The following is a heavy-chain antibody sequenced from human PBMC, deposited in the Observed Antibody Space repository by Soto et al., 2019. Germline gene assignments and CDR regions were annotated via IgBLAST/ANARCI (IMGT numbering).Heavy chain of an antibody. V-gene: IGHV3-7*01. CDR2: IKQDGSEK. Sequence: EVQLVESGGGLVQPGGSLRLSCAASGFTFSSYWMSWVRQAPGKGLEWVANIKQDGSEKYYVDSVKGRFTISRDNAKNSLSLQMNSLRAEDTAVYYCARQVVRDWFDPWGQGTLVTVSS. D-gene: IGHD6-6*01. CDR3: ARQVVRDWFDP. CDR1: GFTFSSYW. J-gene: IGHJ5*02.